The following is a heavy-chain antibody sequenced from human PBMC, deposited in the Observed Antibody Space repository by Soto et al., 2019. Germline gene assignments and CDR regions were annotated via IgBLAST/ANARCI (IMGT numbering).Heavy chain of an antibody. V-gene: IGHV4-59*01. CDR2: IFYSGST. D-gene: IGHD6-13*01. CDR3: ARGSPQSQYGLDV. CDR1: GGSISYYY. Sequence: PAETLCLTCTISGGSISYYYWNWIGQSPGKGLEWIGYIFYSGSTHYNPSLKSRVTISIDTSKNQFSLRLTSVTAADTAVYFCARGSPQSQYGLDVWGQGTTVTVSS. J-gene: IGHJ6*02.